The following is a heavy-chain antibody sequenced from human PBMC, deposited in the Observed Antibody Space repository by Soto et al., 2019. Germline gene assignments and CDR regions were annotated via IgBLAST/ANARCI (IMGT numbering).Heavy chain of an antibody. CDR3: ARRYGSAFDI. CDR2: IYYSGST. D-gene: IGHD3-10*01. Sequence: SXTLWLRWTVVGGNIIGHYWSRIRQPPGKGLEWIGYIYYSGSTNYNPSLKSRVTISVDTSKNQFSLKLSSVTAADTAVYYCARRYGSAFDIWGQGTMVTVSS. J-gene: IGHJ3*02. CDR1: GGNIIGHY. V-gene: IGHV4-59*11.